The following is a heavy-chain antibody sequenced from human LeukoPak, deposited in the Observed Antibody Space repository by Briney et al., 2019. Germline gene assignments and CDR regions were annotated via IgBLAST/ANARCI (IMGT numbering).Heavy chain of an antibody. CDR1: GFSFSGHW. V-gene: IGHV3-7*02. D-gene: IGHD1-26*01. CDR3: AYRNSLDY. Sequence: PGGSLRLSCVASGFSFSGHWMNWVRQPPRKGLEWVANIKPDGSEKYYVDSVKGRFTISRDDAKRSLDLQMDSLRAEDTAIYYCAYRNSLDYWGQGTLVTVSS. CDR2: IKPDGSEK. J-gene: IGHJ4*02.